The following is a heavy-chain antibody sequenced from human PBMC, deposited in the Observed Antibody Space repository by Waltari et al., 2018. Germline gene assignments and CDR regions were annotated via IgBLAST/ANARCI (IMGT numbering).Heavy chain of an antibody. D-gene: IGHD3-10*01. CDR1: GGSISISSSY. V-gene: IGHV4-39*07. J-gene: IGHJ4*02. CDR2: IHYSGST. CDR3: ARESGRDYYLDY. Sequence: QLQLRESVPGLVKPSETLSLTCTVSGGSISISSSYWGWIRQSPGKGLEWIGIIHYSGSTHYSPSLKSRVTISVDTSKNQFSLKLNSVTAADTAVYFCARESGRDYYLDYWGQGTLVTVSS.